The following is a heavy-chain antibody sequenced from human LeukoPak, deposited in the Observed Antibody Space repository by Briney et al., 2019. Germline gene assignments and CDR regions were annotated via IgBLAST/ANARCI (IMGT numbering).Heavy chain of an antibody. V-gene: IGHV4-59*13. CDR1: GGSINSFF. Sequence: SETLSLTCSVSGGSINSFFWNWIRQPPGKGLEWIGYMDYSGSTNYNPSLKSRVTISVDTSKNQFSLKLSSVTAADTAVYYCARGLYGAAAGTHWGQGTQVTVSS. CDR3: ARGLYGAAAGTH. D-gene: IGHD6-13*01. CDR2: MDYSGST. J-gene: IGHJ1*01.